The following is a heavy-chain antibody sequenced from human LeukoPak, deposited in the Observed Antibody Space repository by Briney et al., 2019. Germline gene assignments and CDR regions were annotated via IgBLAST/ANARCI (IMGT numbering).Heavy chain of an antibody. D-gene: IGHD2-15*01. CDR1: GFTLSSYS. J-gene: IGHJ6*02. CDR2: ISSSSSYI. Sequence: PGGSLRLSCAASGFTLSSYSMNWVRQAPGKGLEWVSSISSSSSYIYYADSVKGRFTISRDNAKNSLYLQMNSLRAEDTAVYYCARDLGGGGIGMDAWGQGTTVTVSS. CDR3: ARDLGGGGIGMDA. V-gene: IGHV3-21*01.